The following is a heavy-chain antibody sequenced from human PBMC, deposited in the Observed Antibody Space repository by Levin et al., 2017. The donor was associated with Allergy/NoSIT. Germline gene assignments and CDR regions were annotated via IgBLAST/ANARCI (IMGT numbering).Heavy chain of an antibody. V-gene: IGHV3-23*01. J-gene: IGHJ4*02. Sequence: PGGSLRLSCEASGFTFSSSAMSWVRQAPGKGLEWVSGISGSGDSTYYADSVKGRFTISRDNSKNTVYLQMTSLRAEDTAVHYCAKDLTQGGFTYGRGLFDHWGQGTLVTVSS. CDR2: ISGSGDST. CDR3: AKDLTQGGFTYGRGLFDH. CDR1: GFTFSSSA. D-gene: IGHD1-26*01.